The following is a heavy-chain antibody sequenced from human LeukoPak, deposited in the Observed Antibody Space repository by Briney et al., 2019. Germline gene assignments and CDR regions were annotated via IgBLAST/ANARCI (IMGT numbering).Heavy chain of an antibody. D-gene: IGHD3-22*01. CDR3: AKRGVVIRVILVGFHKEAYYFDS. CDR1: GFTFSSYS. V-gene: IGHV3-23*01. CDR2: LSGGGGGT. J-gene: IGHJ4*02. Sequence: GGSLRLSCAASGFTFSSYSMNWVRQAPGKGLEWVAGLSGGGGGTTYADSVKGRFTISRDSAKNTLFLQMNSLRAEDTAVYFCAKRGVVIRVILVGFHKEAYYFDSWGQGALVTVSS.